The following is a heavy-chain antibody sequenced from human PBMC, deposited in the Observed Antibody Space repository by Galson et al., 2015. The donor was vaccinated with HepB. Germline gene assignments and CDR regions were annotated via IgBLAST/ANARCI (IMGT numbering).Heavy chain of an antibody. Sequence: SLRLSCAASGFTFSTPWVSWVRQSPGKGLEWVDNIDQDGNEKYYVDSVKGRFTISRDNAKNSLFLQMNSMRAEDTAVYYCARGGGTRYCLSLKCFFDYWGRGTLVTVSS. D-gene: IGHD2-15*01. CDR2: IDQDGNEK. J-gene: IGHJ4*02. V-gene: IGHV3-7*03. CDR1: GFTFSTPW. CDR3: ARGGGTRYCLSLKCFFDY.